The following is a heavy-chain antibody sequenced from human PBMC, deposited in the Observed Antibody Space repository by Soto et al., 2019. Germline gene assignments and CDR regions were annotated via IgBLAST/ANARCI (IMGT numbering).Heavy chain of an antibody. CDR1: GFTFGSFG. D-gene: IGHD3-10*01. CDR3: ARDPSEGSYYVFDY. Sequence: QVQLVESGGGVVQPGRSLRLSCATSGFTFGSFGMHWVRQAPGKGLEWVAVIWDDGRNKYYADSVKGRFTISRDNFKNTLYLQMSSLRAEDTAVYYCARDPSEGSYYVFDYSGQGALVTASS. J-gene: IGHJ4*02. CDR2: IWDDGRNK. V-gene: IGHV3-33*01.